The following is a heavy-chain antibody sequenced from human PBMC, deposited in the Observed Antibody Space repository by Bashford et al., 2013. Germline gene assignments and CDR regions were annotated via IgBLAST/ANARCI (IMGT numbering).Heavy chain of an antibody. CDR1: GFTFSSYA. J-gene: IGHJ4*02. CDR3: AADETLDY. CDR2: ISYDGSNK. Sequence: GSLRLSCAASGFTFSSYAMHWVRQAPGKGLEWVAVISYDGSNKYYADSVKGRFTISRDNSKNTLYLQMNSLRAEDTAVYYCAADETLDYWGQGTLVTVSS. V-gene: IGHV3-30-3*01.